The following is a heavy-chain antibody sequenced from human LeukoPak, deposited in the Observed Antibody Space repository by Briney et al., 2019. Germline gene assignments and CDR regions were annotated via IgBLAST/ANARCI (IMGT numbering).Heavy chain of an antibody. J-gene: IGHJ3*02. Sequence: ASETLSLTCTVSGGSISSGDYYWSWIRQPPGKGLEWIGYIYYSGSTYYNPSLKSRVTTSVDTSKNHFSLKLSSVTVADTAVYYCARMGLRFSAKTTYAFDIWGQGTMVIVSS. CDR1: GGSISSGDYY. CDR3: ARMGLRFSAKTTYAFDI. CDR2: IYYSGST. D-gene: IGHD5-12*01. V-gene: IGHV4-30-4*08.